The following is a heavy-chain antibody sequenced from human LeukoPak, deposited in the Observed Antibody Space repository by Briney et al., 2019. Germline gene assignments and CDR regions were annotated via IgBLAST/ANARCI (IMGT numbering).Heavy chain of an antibody. CDR2: MNPNSGNT. Sequence: ASVKVSCKASGYTFTSYDINWVRQATGQGLEWMGWMNPNSGNTGYAQKFQGRVTMTRNTSISTAYMELTGLRSEDTAVYYCARSRALLQDDILSGYYYNWFDPWGQGTLVTVS. J-gene: IGHJ5*02. CDR3: ARSRALLQDDILSGYYYNWFDP. V-gene: IGHV1-8*01. CDR1: GYTFTSYD. D-gene: IGHD3-9*01.